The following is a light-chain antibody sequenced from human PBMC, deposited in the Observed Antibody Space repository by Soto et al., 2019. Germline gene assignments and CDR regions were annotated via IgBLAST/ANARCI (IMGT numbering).Light chain of an antibody. Sequence: QSALTQSASVSGSPGQSITISCTGTSSDVGGYNYVSWYQQHPGKAPKLIIYDVSNRPSGVSTRFSGSKSGNTASLTISGLQAEDEAYYSCSLYTSTNPWVFGGGTKVTVL. CDR3: SLYTSTNPWV. J-gene: IGLJ3*02. V-gene: IGLV2-14*01. CDR1: SSDVGGYNY. CDR2: DVS.